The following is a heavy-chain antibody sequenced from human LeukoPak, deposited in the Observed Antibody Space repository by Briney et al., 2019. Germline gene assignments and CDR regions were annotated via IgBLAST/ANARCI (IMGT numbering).Heavy chain of an antibody. Sequence: PGRSLRLSCAASGFTFSSCGMHWVRQAPGKGLEWVAVISYDGSNKYYADSVKGRFTISRDNSKNTLYLQMNSLRAEDTAVYYCAKDASMDPHYYYYGMDVWGQGTTVTVSS. J-gene: IGHJ6*02. V-gene: IGHV3-30*18. D-gene: IGHD2/OR15-2a*01. CDR2: ISYDGSNK. CDR3: AKDASMDPHYYYYGMDV. CDR1: GFTFSSCG.